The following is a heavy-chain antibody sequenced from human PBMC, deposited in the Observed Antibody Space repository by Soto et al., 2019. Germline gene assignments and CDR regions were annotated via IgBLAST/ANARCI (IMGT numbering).Heavy chain of an antibody. V-gene: IGHV4-34*01. Sequence: SETRSLTCAVYGGSFSGYSWSWIRQPPGKGLEWIGEINHSGSTNYNPPLRSRVTISVDTSKNQFSLKLSSVTAADTAVYYCAIDNGSGSYYYYYGMDVWGQGTTVTVSS. D-gene: IGHD3-10*01. CDR1: GGSFSGYS. CDR2: INHSGST. J-gene: IGHJ6*02. CDR3: AIDNGSGSYYYYYGMDV.